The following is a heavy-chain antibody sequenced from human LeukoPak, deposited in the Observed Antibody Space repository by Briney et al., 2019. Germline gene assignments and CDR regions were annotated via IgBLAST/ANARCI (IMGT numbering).Heavy chain of an antibody. V-gene: IGHV4-34*01. J-gene: IGHJ4*02. Sequence: SETLSLTCAVYGGSFSAYYWSWIRQPPGKGLEWIGELNHSGSTNYNPSLKSRITISVDTSNNQCSLKLSSVTAADTAVYYCARLRYFDWLQVDYWGQGTLVTVSS. CDR3: ARLRYFDWLQVDY. CDR1: GGSFSAYY. D-gene: IGHD3-9*01. CDR2: LNHSGST.